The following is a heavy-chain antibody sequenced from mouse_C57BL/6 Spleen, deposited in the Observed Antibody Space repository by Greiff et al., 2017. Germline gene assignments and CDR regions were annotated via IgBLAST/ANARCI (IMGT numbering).Heavy chain of an antibody. CDR2: ISYDGSN. CDR1: GYSITSGYY. CDR3: ARRDDYDVEYAMDY. D-gene: IGHD2-4*01. J-gene: IGHJ4*01. Sequence: EVKLMESGPGLVKPSQSLSLTCSVTGYSITSGYYWNWIRQFPGNKLEWMGYISYDGSNNYNPSLKNRISITRDTSKNQFFLELNSVTTEDTATYYCARRDDYDVEYAMDYWGQGTSVTVSS. V-gene: IGHV3-6*01.